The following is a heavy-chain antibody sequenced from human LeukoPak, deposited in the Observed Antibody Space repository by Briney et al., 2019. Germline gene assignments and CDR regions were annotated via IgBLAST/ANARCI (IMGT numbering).Heavy chain of an antibody. CDR3: ARGPVVPDAFDI. V-gene: IGHV1-8*01. CDR2: MNPNSGNT. D-gene: IGHD2-2*01. Sequence: ASVKVSCKASGYTFTSYDINWVRQATGQGLEWMGWMNPNSGNTGYAQKFQGRVTMTRNTSISTAYMELSSLRPEDTAVYYCARGPVVPDAFDIWGQGTMVTVSS. CDR1: GYTFTSYD. J-gene: IGHJ3*02.